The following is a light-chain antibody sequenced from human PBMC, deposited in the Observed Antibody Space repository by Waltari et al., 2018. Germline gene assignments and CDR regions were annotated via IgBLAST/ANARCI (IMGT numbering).Light chain of an antibody. CDR2: TAS. CDR3: LQLNSYPLT. CDR1: QGISNY. Sequence: DIQMNQSPSAMSESVGDRVTITCRASQGISNYLAWCQQKAGKVPKRLIYTASSLQSGVPSRFGGSGSGTEFTLTISSLQPEDFATYYCLQLNSYPLTFGGGTKVEIK. V-gene: IGKV1-17*03. J-gene: IGKJ4*01.